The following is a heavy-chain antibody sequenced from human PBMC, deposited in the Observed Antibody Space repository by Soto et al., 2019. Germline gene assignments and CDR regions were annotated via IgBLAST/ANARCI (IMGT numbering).Heavy chain of an antibody. J-gene: IGHJ6*03. CDR3: VVAATPSKTYYYYYYMDV. CDR1: GFTFSGSA. CDR2: IRSKANSYAT. D-gene: IGHD2-15*01. V-gene: IGHV3-73*01. Sequence: GGSLRLSCAASGFTFSGSAMHWVRQASGKGLEWVGRIRSKANSYATAYAASVKGRFTISRDDSKNTAYLQMNSLKTEDTAVYYCVVAATPSKTYYYYYYMDVWGKGTTVTVSS.